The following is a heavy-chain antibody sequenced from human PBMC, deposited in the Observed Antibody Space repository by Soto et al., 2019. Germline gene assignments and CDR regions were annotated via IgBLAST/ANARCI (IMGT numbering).Heavy chain of an antibody. D-gene: IGHD3-3*01. V-gene: IGHV4-34*01. CDR1: GAPFSGYY. J-gene: IGHJ4*02. Sequence: SETLSLTCAVYGAPFSGYYWTWIRQPPGKGLEWIGEINHTGSTKYNPSLRSRVTISLDTSKNQFSLSLRSVTAADTAVYYCARGREIFGAVTPFEYWGQGTQVTVSS. CDR3: ARGREIFGAVTPFEY. CDR2: INHTGST.